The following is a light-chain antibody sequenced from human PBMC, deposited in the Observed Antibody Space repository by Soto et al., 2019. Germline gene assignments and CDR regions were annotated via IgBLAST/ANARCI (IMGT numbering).Light chain of an antibody. CDR2: GAS. CDR3: QQYGSSPWT. CDR1: QSVSSNY. Sequence: EIVLTQSPGTLSLSPGERATLSCRASQSVSSNYLAWYQQKPGQAPRRLIYGASSRATGIPDRFSGSGAETDFTLTISRLESEDFAVYYCQQYGSSPWTFGQGTKVEIK. J-gene: IGKJ1*01. V-gene: IGKV3-20*01.